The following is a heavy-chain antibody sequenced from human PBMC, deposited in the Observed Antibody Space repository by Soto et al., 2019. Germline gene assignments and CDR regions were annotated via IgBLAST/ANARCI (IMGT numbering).Heavy chain of an antibody. D-gene: IGHD2-21*02. CDR3: ASNDCQAGAFDI. CDR2: IYYSGST. V-gene: IGHV4-59*12. Sequence: SETLSLTCTVSGGSISSYYWSWIRQPPGKGLEWIGYIYYSGSTNYNPSLKSRVTISVDTSKNQFSLKLSSVTAADTAVYYCASNDCQAGAFDIWGQGTMVTVSS. J-gene: IGHJ3*02. CDR1: GGSISSYY.